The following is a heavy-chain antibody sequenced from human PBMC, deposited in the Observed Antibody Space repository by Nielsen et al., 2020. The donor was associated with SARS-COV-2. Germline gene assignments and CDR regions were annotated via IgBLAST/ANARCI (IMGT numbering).Heavy chain of an antibody. CDR1: VGSFSDYY. Sequence: SETLSLTCAVYVGSFSDYYWSWIRQPPGKGLEWIGEINYRGSTKYNPSLKGRVTISSDTSKNQVSLKVYSVTAADTAVYYCARVNGNFYYYGMDVWGRGTTVTVSS. CDR2: INYRGST. D-gene: IGHD1-1*01. CDR3: ARVNGNFYYYGMDV. V-gene: IGHV4-34*01. J-gene: IGHJ6*02.